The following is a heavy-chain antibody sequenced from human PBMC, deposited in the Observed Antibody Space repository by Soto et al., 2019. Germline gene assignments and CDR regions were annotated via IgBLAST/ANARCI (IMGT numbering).Heavy chain of an antibody. J-gene: IGHJ3*02. CDR2: ISPSAGTI. Sequence: EVQRLESGGGLVQPGGSLRLSCAASGFTFSYFAMVWVRQAPGKGLEWLSYISPSAGTIYYADSVKGRFTISRDNAKNSLSLQMNSLGAEDTAVYYCARGAGSYFRRVVGAFDIWGQGTMVTVSS. D-gene: IGHD3-10*01. CDR1: GFTFSYFA. CDR3: ARGAGSYFRRVVGAFDI. V-gene: IGHV3-48*03.